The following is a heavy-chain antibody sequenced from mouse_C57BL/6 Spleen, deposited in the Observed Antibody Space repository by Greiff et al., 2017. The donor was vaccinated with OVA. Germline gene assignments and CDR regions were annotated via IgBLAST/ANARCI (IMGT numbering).Heavy chain of an antibody. J-gene: IGHJ2*01. Sequence: EVHLVESGGGLVKPGGSLKLSCAASGFTFSDYGMHWVRQAPVTGLEWVAYISSGSSTIYYADKVKGRFTISRDNAKNTLFLQMTSQRSEDTCMFYCAGKGAVVSHCGYWGRGGTLRVCS. V-gene: IGHV5-17*01. D-gene: IGHD1-1*01. CDR2: ISSGSSTI. CDR3: AGKGAVVSHCGY. CDR1: GFTFSDYG.